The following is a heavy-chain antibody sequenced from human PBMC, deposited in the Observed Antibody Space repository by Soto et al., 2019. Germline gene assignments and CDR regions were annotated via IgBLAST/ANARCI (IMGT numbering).Heavy chain of an antibody. CDR1: GYTFTNYG. CDR2: ISAYNGNT. D-gene: IGHD2-21*02. J-gene: IGHJ6*02. Sequence: ASVKVSCKASGYTFTNYGISWVRQAPGQGLEWMGWISAYNGNTNYAQKLQGRVTMTTDTSTSTAYMELRSLRSDDTAVYYCARDSDSYRGYYYGMAVWGQGTTVTVSS. CDR3: ARDSDSYRGYYYGMAV. V-gene: IGHV1-18*01.